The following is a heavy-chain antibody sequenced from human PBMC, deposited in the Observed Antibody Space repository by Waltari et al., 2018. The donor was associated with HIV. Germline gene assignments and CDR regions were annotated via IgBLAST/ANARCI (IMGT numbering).Heavy chain of an antibody. Sequence: EVQLVESGGALVQPGGSLRLSCAASGFTFTNYAMNWVRQAPGKGLEWVAAMSGGGGSTDYTDSVKGRFTIARDNSRNTRYLQMSSLRAEDTALDYCAKDDSTGSSGYYPFHYWGQGTLITVSS. V-gene: IGHV3-23*04. CDR3: AKDDSTGSSGYYPFHY. D-gene: IGHD3-22*01. J-gene: IGHJ4*02. CDR2: MSGGGGST. CDR1: GFTFTNYA.